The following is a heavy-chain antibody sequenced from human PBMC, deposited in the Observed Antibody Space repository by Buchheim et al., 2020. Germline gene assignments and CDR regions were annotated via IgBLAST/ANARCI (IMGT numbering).Heavy chain of an antibody. D-gene: IGHD3-22*01. V-gene: IGHV4-34*01. Sequence: QVQLQQWGAGLLKPSETLSLTYAVYGGSFSGYYWSWIRQPPGKGLEWIGEINHSGSTNYNPSLKSRVTISVDTSKNQFSLKLSSVTAADTAVYYCARDLLDSSGYYSDYWGQGTL. CDR1: GGSFSGYY. CDR2: INHSGST. J-gene: IGHJ4*02. CDR3: ARDLLDSSGYYSDY.